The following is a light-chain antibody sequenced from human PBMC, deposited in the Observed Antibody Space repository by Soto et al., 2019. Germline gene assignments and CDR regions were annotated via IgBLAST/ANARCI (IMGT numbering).Light chain of an antibody. CDR1: QGISSA. Sequence: AIQLTQSPSSLSASVGDRVTITCRASQGISSALAWYQQKPGKPPKPLIFDVSRFESGVPSRFSRSGSETYFSINISSLPTDDFEPYYCPEFNNYTLTFSGGNKVYIK. CDR3: PEFNNYTLT. V-gene: IGKV1D-13*01. J-gene: IGKJ4*01. CDR2: DVS.